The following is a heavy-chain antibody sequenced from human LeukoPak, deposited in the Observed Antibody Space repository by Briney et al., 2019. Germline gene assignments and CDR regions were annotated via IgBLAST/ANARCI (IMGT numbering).Heavy chain of an antibody. D-gene: IGHD6-19*01. V-gene: IGHV3-23*01. Sequence: PGGSLRLSCAASGFTFSNYVMNCVRQAPGKGLEWVSRISGSGDNTYYADSVKGRFILSRDNSKNTLYLQMNSLRAEDTAVYYCAKDATVAGLFFDYWGQGTLVTVSS. CDR3: AKDATVAGLFFDY. CDR2: ISGSGDNT. CDR1: GFTFSNYV. J-gene: IGHJ4*02.